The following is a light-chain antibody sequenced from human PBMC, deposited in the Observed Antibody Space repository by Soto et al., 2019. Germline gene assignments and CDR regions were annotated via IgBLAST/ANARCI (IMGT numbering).Light chain of an antibody. Sequence: DIQLTQSPSFLSASVGDRVTITCRASQGISSYLAWYQQKPGKAPKLLIYAASTLQSGVPSRFSGSGSGTEFTLTISSLQPEDFATHYCQQLNSYAAFGPGTKVDIK. CDR2: AAS. J-gene: IGKJ3*01. CDR1: QGISSY. CDR3: QQLNSYAA. V-gene: IGKV1-9*01.